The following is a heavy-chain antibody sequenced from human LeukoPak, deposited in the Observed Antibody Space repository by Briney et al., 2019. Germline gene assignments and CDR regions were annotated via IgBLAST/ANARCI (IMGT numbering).Heavy chain of an antibody. Sequence: GGSLRLSCAASGFTFSSYAMSWVRQAPGKGLEWVSAISGSGGSTYYADSVKGRFTISRDNSKNTLYLQMNSLRVEDTAVYYCVKDGGSSGHYYMDVWGKGTTVTVSS. CDR3: VKDGGSSGHYYMDV. J-gene: IGHJ6*03. CDR1: GFTFSSYA. V-gene: IGHV3-23*01. CDR2: ISGSGGST. D-gene: IGHD6-6*01.